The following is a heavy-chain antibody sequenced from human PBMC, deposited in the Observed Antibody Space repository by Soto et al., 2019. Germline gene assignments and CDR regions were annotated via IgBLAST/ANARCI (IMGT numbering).Heavy chain of an antibody. CDR1: GYIFINYS. J-gene: IGHJ4*02. Sequence: QVQLVQSGAEVKKPGASVKISCKTSGYIFINYSIHWVRPAPGQGLEWVALFNPMSGSTNYAQKLQGRVTVTSHTSTNTVYMELSSLISEDTAVYYCARDLAAADCWGQGTLVTVSS. CDR2: FNPMSGST. CDR3: ARDLAAADC. V-gene: IGHV1-46*04. D-gene: IGHD6-13*01.